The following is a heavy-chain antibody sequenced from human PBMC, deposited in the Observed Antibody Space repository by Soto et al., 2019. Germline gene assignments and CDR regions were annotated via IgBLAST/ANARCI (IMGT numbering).Heavy chain of an antibody. J-gene: IGHJ4*02. Sequence: QLQLVESGGGVVQPGRSLRLSCAASGFTFSDYGMHWVRQAPGTGLEWVAVISYDGSDKYYADSVKGRFTISRDNSKNRLYLQMNSLRAADTAVYSCATMERLFDYWGQGTLVTVSS. CDR1: GFTFSDYG. V-gene: IGHV3-30*03. CDR3: ATMERLFDY. D-gene: IGHD3-3*01. CDR2: ISYDGSDK.